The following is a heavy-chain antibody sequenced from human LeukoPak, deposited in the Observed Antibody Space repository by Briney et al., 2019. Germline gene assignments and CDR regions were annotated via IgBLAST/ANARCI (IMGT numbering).Heavy chain of an antibody. Sequence: PSETLSLTCTVSGGSISSYYWSWIRQPPGKGLEWIGYIYYSGSTNYNPSLKSRVTISVDTSKNQFSLKLSSVTAADTAVYYCARAPGFGELYGDYWGQGTLVTVSS. CDR3: ARAPGFGELYGDY. CDR2: IYYSGST. CDR1: GGSISSYY. V-gene: IGHV4-59*01. J-gene: IGHJ4*02. D-gene: IGHD3-10*01.